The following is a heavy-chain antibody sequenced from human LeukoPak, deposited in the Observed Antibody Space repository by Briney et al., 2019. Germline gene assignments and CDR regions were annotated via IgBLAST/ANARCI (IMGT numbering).Heavy chain of an antibody. CDR1: GGTFSSYA. D-gene: IGHD5-24*01. V-gene: IGHV1-69*01. CDR3: ARAVRSDGYRPPFDY. J-gene: IGHJ4*02. Sequence: GSSVKVSCKASGGTFSSYAISWVRQAPGQGLEWMGGIIPIFGTANYAQKFQGRVTITADESTSTAYMELSSLRSEDTAVYYCARAVRSDGYRPPFDYWGQGTLVTVSS. CDR2: IIPIFGTA.